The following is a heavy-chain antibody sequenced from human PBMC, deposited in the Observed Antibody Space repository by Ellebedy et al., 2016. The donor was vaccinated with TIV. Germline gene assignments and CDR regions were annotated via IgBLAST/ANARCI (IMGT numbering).Heavy chain of an antibody. V-gene: IGHV4-59*01. CDR2: IYYSGST. CDR1: GGSISSYY. J-gene: IGHJ5*02. CDR3: ARATYYYGSGSYAVWFDP. D-gene: IGHD3-10*01. Sequence: SETLSLXCTVSGGSISSYYWSWIRQPPGKGLEWIGYIYYSGSTNYNPSLKSRVTISVDTSKNQFSLKLSSVTAADTAVYYCARATYYYGSGSYAVWFDPWGQGTLVTVSS.